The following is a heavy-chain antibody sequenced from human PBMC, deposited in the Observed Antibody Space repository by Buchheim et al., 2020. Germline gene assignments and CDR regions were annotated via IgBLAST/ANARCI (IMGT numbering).Heavy chain of an antibody. Sequence: QVQLQQSGPGLVKPSGTLSLSCSVSGDSISHTFYWGWIRQPPGKGLEWIGVIHYRGTITHYNPSLNNRVTISIDTSKKHFSLRLNSVTAADTAVYYCFGNYFGSWEPEGHYYFGMDVWAQGTT. CDR1: GDSISHTFY. CDR3: FGNYFGSWEPEGHYYFGMDV. D-gene: IGHD3-10*01. V-gene: IGHV4-39*02. J-gene: IGHJ6*02. CDR2: IHYRGTIT.